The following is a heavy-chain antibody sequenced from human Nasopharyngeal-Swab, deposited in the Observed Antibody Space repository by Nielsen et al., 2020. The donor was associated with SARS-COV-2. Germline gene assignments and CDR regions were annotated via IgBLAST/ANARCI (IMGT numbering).Heavy chain of an antibody. CDR3: ARHDSINGMDV. Sequence: GESRKISCEGSGYSVTSCWIVGVGLRPGKGLDWMGIIYPGDSDTRYSPSFQGQVTISSVKSISTAYLQWSSLKASDTAMYYCARHDSINGMDVWGQGTTVTVSS. CDR2: IYPGDSDT. V-gene: IGHV5-51*01. J-gene: IGHJ6*02. D-gene: IGHD1-14*01. CDR1: GYSVTSCW.